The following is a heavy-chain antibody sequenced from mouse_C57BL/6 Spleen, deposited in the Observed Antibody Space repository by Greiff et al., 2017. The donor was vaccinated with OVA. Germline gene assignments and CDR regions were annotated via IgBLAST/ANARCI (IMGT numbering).Heavy chain of an antibody. Sequence: VQLQQPGAELVRPGSPVKLSCKASGYTFTSYWMHWVKQRPIQGLEWIGNIDPSDSETHYNQKFKDKATLTVDKSSSTAYMQLSSLTSEDSAVYYCARGGDGYQNPYFDVWGTGTTVTVSS. CDR1: GYTFTSYW. J-gene: IGHJ1*03. D-gene: IGHD2-3*01. CDR3: ARGGDGYQNPYFDV. CDR2: IDPSDSET. V-gene: IGHV1-52*01.